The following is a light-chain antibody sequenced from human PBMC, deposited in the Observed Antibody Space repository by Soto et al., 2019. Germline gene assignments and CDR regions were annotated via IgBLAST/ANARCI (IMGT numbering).Light chain of an antibody. CDR2: DVN. CDR1: SSDVGSSNG. V-gene: IGLV2-18*02. J-gene: IGLJ1*01. Sequence: QSALTQPPSVSGSPGQSVAISCTGTSSDVGSSNGVSWYQQPPGTAPKLMIYDVNNRPSGVPDRFSGSKSGNTASLTISGLQAEDEADYYCSSYTSTSTYVFGTGTKVTVL. CDR3: SSYTSTSTYV.